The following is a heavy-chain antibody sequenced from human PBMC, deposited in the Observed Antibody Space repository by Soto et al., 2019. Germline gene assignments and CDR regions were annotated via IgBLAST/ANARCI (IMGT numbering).Heavy chain of an antibody. Sequence: QVQLVQSGAEVRKPGASVTVSCRSSGDSFNDYYIHWVRQAPGQGFEWMGWINPNGGVTKDAQKFESWVIMTRDTSIRTVYMQLSRLRSDDTAVYYCARGSGGATATLDYYYFYMDVWGTGTTVTVSS. CDR1: GDSFNDYY. D-gene: IGHD5-12*01. J-gene: IGHJ6*03. CDR2: INPNGGVT. CDR3: ARGSGGATATLDYYYFYMDV. V-gene: IGHV1-2*04.